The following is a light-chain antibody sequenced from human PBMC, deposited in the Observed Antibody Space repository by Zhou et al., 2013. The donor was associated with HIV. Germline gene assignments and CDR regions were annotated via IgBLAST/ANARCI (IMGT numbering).Light chain of an antibody. J-gene: IGKJ1*01. Sequence: DIRMTQFPSTLSASVGDRVTITCRASQSVRNWLAWYQQKPGKAPKVLIYKASTLESGVPSRFSGSGSGTEFTLTISSLQPDDFATYYCQEYNGYSWTFGQGTKVDIK. CDR3: QEYNGYSWT. CDR2: KAS. V-gene: IGKV1-5*03. CDR1: QSVRNW.